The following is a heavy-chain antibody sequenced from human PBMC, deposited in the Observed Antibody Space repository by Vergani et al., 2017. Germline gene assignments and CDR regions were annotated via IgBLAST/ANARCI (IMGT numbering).Heavy chain of an antibody. V-gene: IGHV7-4-1*02. J-gene: IGHJ6*02. Sequence: QVQLVQSGSELKKPGASVKVSCKASGYTFTSYAMNWVRQAPGQGLEWMGWINANTGNPTYAQGFTGRSVFSLDTSVSTAYLQISSLKAEDTAVYYCAREVAYCGGDCYSNYYYGMDVWGQGTTVTVSS. CDR1: GYTFTSYA. CDR3: AREVAYCGGDCYSNYYYGMDV. CDR2: INANTGNP. D-gene: IGHD2-21*02.